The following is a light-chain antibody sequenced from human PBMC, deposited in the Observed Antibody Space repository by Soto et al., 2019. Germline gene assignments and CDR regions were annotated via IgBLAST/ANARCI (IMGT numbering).Light chain of an antibody. CDR2: GAS. CDR1: QSVSSN. CDR3: QQYNNWPPWT. Sequence: EILMTQSPATLSVSPGERATLSCRSSQSVSSNLVWYQQKPGQAPRLLIYGASTRATGIPARFSGSGSGTEFTLTISSLQSEDFAVYYCQQYNNWPPWTFGQGTKVDIK. V-gene: IGKV3-15*01. J-gene: IGKJ1*01.